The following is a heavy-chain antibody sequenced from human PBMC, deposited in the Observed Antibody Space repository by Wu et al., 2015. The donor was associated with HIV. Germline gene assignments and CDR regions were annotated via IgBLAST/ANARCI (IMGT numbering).Heavy chain of an antibody. D-gene: IGHD3-16*01. CDR1: GYTFSNYD. CDR2: MNPNSGNT. V-gene: IGHV1-8*01. CDR3: ARGGRGSGGEECLTT. J-gene: IGHJ4*02. Sequence: QVQLVQSGAEVKKPGASVKVSCKASGYTFSNYDINWVRQATGQGLEWMGWMNPNSGNTGYAQRFQGRVTMTRNTSINTAYVELSSLRSEDTAVYYCARGGRGSGGEECLTTWGQGTLVTVSS.